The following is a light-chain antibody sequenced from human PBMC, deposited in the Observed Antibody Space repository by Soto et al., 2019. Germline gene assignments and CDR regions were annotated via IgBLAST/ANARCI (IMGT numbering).Light chain of an antibody. J-gene: IGLJ3*02. Sequence: QSVLTQPRSVSGSPGQSVTISCTGTSSDVGGYNYVSWYQQHPGKAPKLMIYDVSTRPSGVPDRFSGSKSGNTASLTISGLQAEDEADYYCCSYAGSYTYVFGGGTKVTVL. CDR2: DVS. V-gene: IGLV2-11*01. CDR1: SSDVGGYNY. CDR3: CSYAGSYTYV.